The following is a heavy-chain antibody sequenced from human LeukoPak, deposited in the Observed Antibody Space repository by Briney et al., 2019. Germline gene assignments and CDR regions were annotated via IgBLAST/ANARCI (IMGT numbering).Heavy chain of an antibody. V-gene: IGHV3-23*01. D-gene: IGHD1-26*01. J-gene: IGHJ4*02. CDR3: AKVLSGSQDY. Sequence: GGSLRLSCAASGFTFGSYAMSWVRQAPGKGLEWVSTIGGGSETTSYADSAKGRFTNSRDNSKNTVYLQMNSLRAEDTAVYYCAKVLSGSQDYWGQGTLVTVFS. CDR1: GFTFGSYA. CDR2: IGGGSETT.